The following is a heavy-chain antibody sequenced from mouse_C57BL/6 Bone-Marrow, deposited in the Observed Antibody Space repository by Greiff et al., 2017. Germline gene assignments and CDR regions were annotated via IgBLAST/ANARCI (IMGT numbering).Heavy chain of an antibody. J-gene: IGHJ2*01. CDR3: ARGYLDY. CDR1: GFTFSDYG. Sequence: EVMLVESGGGLVKPGGSLKLSCAASGFTFSDYGMHWVRQAPEKGLEWVAYISSGSSTIYYADTVKGRFTISRDNAKNTLFLQITSLRSEDTAMYYCARGYLDYWGQGTTLTVSS. D-gene: IGHD2-2*01. V-gene: IGHV5-17*01. CDR2: ISSGSSTI.